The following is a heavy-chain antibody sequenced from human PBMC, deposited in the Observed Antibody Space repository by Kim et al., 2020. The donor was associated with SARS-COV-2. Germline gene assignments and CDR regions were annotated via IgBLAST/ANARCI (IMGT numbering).Heavy chain of an antibody. J-gene: IGHJ2*01. Sequence: GSTNNPPPLKVQVTISADTSKNPFTLKLSAVTAAGTAVYYCARRGWYFDLWGRGTLVTVSS. V-gene: IGHV4-59*08. CDR3: ARRGWYFDL. CDR2: GST.